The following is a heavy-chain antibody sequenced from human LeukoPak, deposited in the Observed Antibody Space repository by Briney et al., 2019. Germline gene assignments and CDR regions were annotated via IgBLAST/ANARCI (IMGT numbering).Heavy chain of an antibody. J-gene: IGHJ6*02. CDR1: GFTFSSYA. V-gene: IGHV3-30-3*01. CDR2: ISYDGSNK. D-gene: IGHD3-16*02. Sequence: GRSLRLSCAASGFTFSSYAMHWVRQAPGKGLEWVAVISYDGSNKYYADSVKGRFTISRDNSKNTLYLQMNSLRAEDTAVYYCARDQYYDYVWGSYRYSHGHGVDVWGQGTTVTVSS. CDR3: ARDQYYDYVWGSYRYSHGHGVDV.